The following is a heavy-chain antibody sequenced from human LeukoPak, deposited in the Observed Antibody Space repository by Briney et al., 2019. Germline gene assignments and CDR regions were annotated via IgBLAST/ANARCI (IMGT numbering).Heavy chain of an antibody. J-gene: IGHJ4*02. CDR1: GGSFSGYY. D-gene: IGHD3-16*02. V-gene: IGHV4-34*01. Sequence: SETLSLTCAVYGGSFSGYYWSWIRQPPGKGLEWIGYINHSRSTNYNPSPKSRVTMSVDTSKNQFSLKLSSVTAADTAVYYCARGLSLGRWGSYRQPTFDYWGQGTLVTVSS. CDR3: ARGLSLGRWGSYRQPTFDY. CDR2: INHSRST.